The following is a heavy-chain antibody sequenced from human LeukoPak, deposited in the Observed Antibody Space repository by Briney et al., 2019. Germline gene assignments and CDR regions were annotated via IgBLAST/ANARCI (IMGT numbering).Heavy chain of an antibody. Sequence: PGGSLRLSCAASGFTVSRNYMSWVRQAPGKGLEWVSVIYSGGRTYYADSVKGRFTISRDNSKYTLYLQMNSLRAEDTAVYYCTKAQTTAFDIWGQGTMVTISS. D-gene: IGHD1-14*01. J-gene: IGHJ3*02. CDR2: IYSGGRT. CDR3: TKAQTTAFDI. CDR1: GFTVSRNY. V-gene: IGHV3-66*01.